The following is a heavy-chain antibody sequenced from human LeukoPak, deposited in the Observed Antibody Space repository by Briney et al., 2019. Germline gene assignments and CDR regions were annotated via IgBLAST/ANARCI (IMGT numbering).Heavy chain of an antibody. D-gene: IGHD1-1*01. CDR2: IYYSGST. CDR3: ARHTTRKLNFDY. J-gene: IGHJ4*02. Sequence: SETLSLTCTVSGGSISSYYWSWIRQPPGKGLEWIGYIYYSGSTNYNPSLKSRVTISVDTSKNQFSLKLSSVTAVDTAVYYCARHTTRKLNFDYWGQGTLVTVSS. CDR1: GGSISSYY. V-gene: IGHV4-59*01.